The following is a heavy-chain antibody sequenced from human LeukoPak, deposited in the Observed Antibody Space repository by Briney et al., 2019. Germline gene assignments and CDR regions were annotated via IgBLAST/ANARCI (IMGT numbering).Heavy chain of an antibody. CDR2: IYSGGST. V-gene: IGHV3-53*01. Sequence: GGSLRLSCAASGFTVSSNYKSWVRQAPGKGLEWVSVIYSGGSTYYADSVKGRFTITRDNSKSTLYHQMNSLRAEDTAVYYCARSLGGELLFDYWGQGTLVTVSS. CDR1: GFTVSSNY. CDR3: ARSLGGELLFDY. D-gene: IGHD1-26*01. J-gene: IGHJ4*02.